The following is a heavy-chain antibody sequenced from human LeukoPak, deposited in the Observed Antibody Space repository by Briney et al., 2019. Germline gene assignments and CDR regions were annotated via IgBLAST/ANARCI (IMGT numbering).Heavy chain of an antibody. CDR1: GFTFSSYW. D-gene: IGHD3-3*01. CDR3: AKVAGLYYDFWSGYSTLLTFSPAPFDY. V-gene: IGHV3-7*03. Sequence: PGGSLRLSCAASGFTFSSYWMSWVRQAPGKGLEWVANIKQDGSEKYYVDSVKGRFTISRDNAKNSLYLQMNSLRAEDTAVYYCAKVAGLYYDFWSGYSTLLTFSPAPFDYWGQGTLVTVSS. CDR2: IKQDGSEK. J-gene: IGHJ4*02.